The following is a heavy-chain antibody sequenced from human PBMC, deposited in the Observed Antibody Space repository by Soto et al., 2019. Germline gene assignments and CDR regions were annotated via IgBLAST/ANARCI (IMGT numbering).Heavy chain of an antibody. CDR3: ASRFIVARHFDY. J-gene: IGHJ4*02. V-gene: IGHV4-4*02. D-gene: IGHD5-12*01. CDR1: SGSISSSNW. CDR2: IYHSGST. Sequence: SETLSLTCAVSSGSISSSNWWSWVRQPPGKGLEWIGEIYHSGSTNYNPSLKSRVTISVDKSKNQFSLKLSSVTAADTAVYYCASRFIVARHFDYWGQGTLVTVSS.